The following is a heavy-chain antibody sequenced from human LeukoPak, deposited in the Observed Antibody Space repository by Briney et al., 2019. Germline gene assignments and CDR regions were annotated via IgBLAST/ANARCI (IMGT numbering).Heavy chain of an antibody. CDR1: GFTFSSYA. CDR3: AKDANLIYYDSSGFDAFDI. Sequence: GGSLRLSCAASGFTFSSYAMSWVRQAPGKGLEWVSAISGSGGSTYYADSVKGRFTISRDNSKTTLYLQMNSLRAEDTAVYYCAKDANLIYYDSSGFDAFDIWGQGTMVTVSS. J-gene: IGHJ3*02. D-gene: IGHD3-22*01. V-gene: IGHV3-23*01. CDR2: ISGSGGST.